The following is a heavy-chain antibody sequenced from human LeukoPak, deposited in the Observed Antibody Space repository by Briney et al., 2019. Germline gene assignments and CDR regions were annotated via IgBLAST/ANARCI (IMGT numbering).Heavy chain of an antibody. CDR2: ISYDGSNK. CDR1: GFTFSRYG. J-gene: IGHJ4*02. D-gene: IGHD2/OR15-2a*01. Sequence: GGSLRLSCAASGFTFSRYGMHWVRQAPGKGLEWVAVISYDGSNKYYADSVKGRFTISRDNSKNTLYLQMSSLRAEDAAVYFCAKYIGPSRRIFDYWGQGTLVAVSS. V-gene: IGHV3-30*18. CDR3: AKYIGPSRRIFDY.